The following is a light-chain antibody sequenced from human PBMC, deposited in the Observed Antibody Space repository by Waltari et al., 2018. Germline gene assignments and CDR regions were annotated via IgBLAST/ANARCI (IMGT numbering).Light chain of an antibody. CDR3: QKYGTLPAT. CDR1: QSVSRT. CDR2: DAS. Sequence: EIVLTQSPGTLSLSPGDRATLSCRASQSVSRTLAWYQQKPGQAPRLLIYDASSRATGIPDRFSGSGSGTDFSLTISRLDPEDFAVYYCQKYGTLPATFGQGTKVEIK. J-gene: IGKJ1*01. V-gene: IGKV3-20*01.